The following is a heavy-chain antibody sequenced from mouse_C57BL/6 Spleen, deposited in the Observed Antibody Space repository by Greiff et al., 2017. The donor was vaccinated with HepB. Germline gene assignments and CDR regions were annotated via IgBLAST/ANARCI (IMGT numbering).Heavy chain of an antibody. CDR2: INPGSGGT. J-gene: IGHJ1*03. CDR3: ARFDGYDSYWYYDG. D-gene: IGHD2-2*01. CDR1: GYAFTNYL. V-gene: IGHV1-54*01. Sequence: QVQLQQSGAELVRPGTSVKVSCKASGYAFTNYLIAWVKQMPGQGLEWIGVINPGSGGTNYNENFKGKATLTADKSSSTDYMQLSSLTSEDSAVYFCARFDGYDSYWYYDGWGTGTTVTVSS.